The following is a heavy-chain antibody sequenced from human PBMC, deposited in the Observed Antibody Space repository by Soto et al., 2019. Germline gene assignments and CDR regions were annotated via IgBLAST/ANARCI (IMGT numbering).Heavy chain of an antibody. CDR3: TRGEWESYYHDY. J-gene: IGHJ4*02. D-gene: IGHD1-26*01. CDR1: GGSISSGGYY. Sequence: SETLSLTCTVSGGSISSGGYYWGWIRQHPGKGLEWIGYIYYSGDTYSNPSLKGRITMSVDTSKNQFSLNLSSLTAADTAVYFCTRGEWESYYHDYWGQGTLVTVSS. CDR2: IYYSGDT. V-gene: IGHV4-31*03.